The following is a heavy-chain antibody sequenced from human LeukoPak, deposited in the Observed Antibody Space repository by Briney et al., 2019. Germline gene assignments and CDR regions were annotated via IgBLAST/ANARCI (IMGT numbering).Heavy chain of an antibody. CDR2: LIPILGRT. Sequence: ASVKVSCKTSGGTFNDCAISWVRRAPGQGFEWMGGLIPILGRTNYAQKLQGRVTMTTDTSTSTAYMELRSLRSDDTAVYYCARGDVLMVYACWFDPWGQGTLVTVSS. CDR1: GGTFNDCA. D-gene: IGHD2-8*01. J-gene: IGHJ5*02. V-gene: IGHV1-69*10. CDR3: ARGDVLMVYACWFDP.